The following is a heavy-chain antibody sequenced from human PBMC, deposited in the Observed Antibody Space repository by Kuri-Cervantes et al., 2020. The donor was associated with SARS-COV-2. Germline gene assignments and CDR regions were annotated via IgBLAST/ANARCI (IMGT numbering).Heavy chain of an antibody. CDR1: GASFSGYY. CDR2: INHMGST. CDR3: ARGPPNYDFWSGYKSAFDY. Sequence: GSLRPSCAVYGASFSGYYWSWIRQPPGKGLEWIGEINHMGSTNYNPSLKRRVTISVDTSKNQFSLKLSSVTAADTAVYYCARGPPNYDFWSGYKSAFDYWGQGTLVTVSS. D-gene: IGHD3-3*01. J-gene: IGHJ4*02. V-gene: IGHV4-34*01.